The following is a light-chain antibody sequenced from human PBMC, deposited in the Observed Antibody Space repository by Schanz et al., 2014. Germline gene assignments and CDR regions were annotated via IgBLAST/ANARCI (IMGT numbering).Light chain of an antibody. CDR2: DAS. Sequence: DIQMTQSPSSLSASVGDRVTITCRASQSISSWLAWYQQKPGKAPKLLIYDASSLESGVPSRFSGSGSGTEFTLTISRLQPDDCATYYCQQYNSYSSYTFGQETKLEIK. CDR3: QQYNSYSSYT. J-gene: IGKJ2*01. CDR1: QSISSW. V-gene: IGKV1-5*01.